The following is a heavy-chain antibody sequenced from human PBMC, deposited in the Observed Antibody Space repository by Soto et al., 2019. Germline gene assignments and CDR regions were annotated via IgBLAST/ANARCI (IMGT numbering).Heavy chain of an antibody. CDR1: GFTFSSYA. CDR2: ISGSGGST. J-gene: IGHJ4*02. V-gene: IGHV3-23*01. Sequence: GGSLRLSCAASGFTFSSYAMSWVRQAPGKGLEWVSAISGSGGSTYYADSVRGRFTISRDNSKNTLYLQMNSLRAQDTAVYYCAKGRSYGVVVVVAGTPCDYWGQGTLVSVAS. D-gene: IGHD2-15*01. CDR3: AKGRSYGVVVVVAGTPCDY.